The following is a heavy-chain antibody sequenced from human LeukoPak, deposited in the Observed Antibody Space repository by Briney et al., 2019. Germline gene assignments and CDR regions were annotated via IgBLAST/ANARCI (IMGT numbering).Heavy chain of an antibody. CDR3: ARDATQIQVWFDGYSDH. D-gene: IGHD2-21*01. J-gene: IGHJ4*02. Sequence: QTGGSLRLSCAASGFTFSSYAMSWVRQAPGKGLEWVSAISGSGGSTYYADSVKGRFTISRDNSKNTLYLQMNSLRAEDTAVYYCARDATQIQVWFDGYSDHWGQGTLVTVSS. V-gene: IGHV3-23*01. CDR1: GFTFSSYA. CDR2: ISGSGGST.